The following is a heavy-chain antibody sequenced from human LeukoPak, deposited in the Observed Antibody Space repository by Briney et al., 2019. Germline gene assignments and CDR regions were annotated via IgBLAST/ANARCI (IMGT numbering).Heavy chain of an antibody. CDR3: AKSVEHSNYRKFHD. CDR1: GFTFSSHA. Sequence: GRSLRLSCAASGFTFSSHAMHWVRQAPGKGLEWVAVRSYDGSNKYYADSVKGRFTISRDNSKNTLYLQMNSLRAEDTAVYYCAKSVEHSNYRKFHDWGQGTLVTVSS. D-gene: IGHD4-11*01. CDR2: RSYDGSNK. J-gene: IGHJ4*02. V-gene: IGHV3-30-3*02.